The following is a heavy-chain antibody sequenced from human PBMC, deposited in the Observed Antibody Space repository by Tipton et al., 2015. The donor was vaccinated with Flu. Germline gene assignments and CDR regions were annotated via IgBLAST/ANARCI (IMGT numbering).Heavy chain of an antibody. CDR2: INPTSGKT. CDR1: GYAFRNYY. V-gene: IGHV1-46*01. J-gene: IGHJ6*02. Sequence: QLVQSGAEVRKSGASVKISCKASGYAFRNYYMLWVRQAPGQGPEWVGIINPTSGKTNYAQKFRGRTTMTWDTSTDTVYMEMRSLTFEDAAVYYCARGDVLEAPKYHFGIDVWGQGTRVTVSS. CDR3: ARGDVLEAPKYHFGIDV. D-gene: IGHD1-1*01.